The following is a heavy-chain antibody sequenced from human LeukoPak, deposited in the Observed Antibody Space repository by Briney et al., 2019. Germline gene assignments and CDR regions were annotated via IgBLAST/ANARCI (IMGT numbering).Heavy chain of an antibody. J-gene: IGHJ4*02. Sequence: ASVKVSCKASGYTFTSYAMHWVRQAPGQRLEWMGWINAGNGNTKYSRKFQGRVTVTRDTSASTAYMELSSLRSEDTAVYYCASTSSGSFAGLDYWGQGTLVTVSS. CDR1: GYTFTSYA. CDR3: ASTSSGSFAGLDY. CDR2: INAGNGNT. D-gene: IGHD1-26*01. V-gene: IGHV1-3*01.